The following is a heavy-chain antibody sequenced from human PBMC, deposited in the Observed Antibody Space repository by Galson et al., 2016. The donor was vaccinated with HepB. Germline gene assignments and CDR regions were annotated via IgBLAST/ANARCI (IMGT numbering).Heavy chain of an antibody. CDR3: ARGSNYFDYYYYGMDV. V-gene: IGHV3-23*01. CDR1: GFTFGAYA. CDR2: ISGTGTST. Sequence: SLRLSCAGSGFTFGAYAMSWVRQAPGKGLEWVSGISGTGTSTHDADSVKGRFTISRDNSKNTLYLQMNSLRAEDTAVYYCARGSNYFDYYYYGMDVWGQGTTVTVSS. D-gene: IGHD4-11*01. J-gene: IGHJ6*02.